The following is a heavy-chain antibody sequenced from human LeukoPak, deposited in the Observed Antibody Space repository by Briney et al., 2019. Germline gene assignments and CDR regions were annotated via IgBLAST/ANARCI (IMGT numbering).Heavy chain of an antibody. J-gene: IGHJ1*01. CDR2: IYYSGST. Sequence: SSETLSLTCTVSGGSISSYYWSWIRQPPGKGLEWIGYIYYSGSTNYNPSLKSRVTMSVDTSKNQFSLKLSSVTAADTAVYYCASAIVVVPAAIGLGAEYFQHWGQGTLVTVSS. CDR3: ASAIVVVPAAIGLGAEYFQH. V-gene: IGHV4-59*01. CDR1: GGSISSYY. D-gene: IGHD2-2*01.